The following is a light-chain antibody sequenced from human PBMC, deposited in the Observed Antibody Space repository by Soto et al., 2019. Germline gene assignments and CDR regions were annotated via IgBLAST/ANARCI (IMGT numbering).Light chain of an antibody. V-gene: IGKV1-5*01. CDR3: QQYSSYST. CDR1: QSIRNW. J-gene: IGKJ5*01. CDR2: DAS. Sequence: DIQMTQSPSTLSASVGDSVTITCRASQSIRNWLAWYQQKPGKAPNPLIYDASSLKSGVPARFSGSGSGTDFPLTSSRLPDDDVAYYCCQQYSSYSTFGQGTRLEIK.